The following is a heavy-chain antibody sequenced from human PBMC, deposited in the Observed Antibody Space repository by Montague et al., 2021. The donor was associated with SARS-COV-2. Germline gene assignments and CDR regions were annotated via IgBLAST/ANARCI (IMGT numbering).Heavy chain of an antibody. CDR2: TYHRSKWYN. J-gene: IGHJ4*02. Sequence: CAISGDSVSRNSAARNWIRQSPARGLEWLGRTYHRSKWYNDYAVSVKSRITINPDTSKNQISLQLNYVTPEDTAVYYCARTSASSDYWGQGTLVTVSS. CDR1: GDSVSRNSAA. CDR3: ARTSASSDY. V-gene: IGHV6-1*01. D-gene: IGHD1-26*01.